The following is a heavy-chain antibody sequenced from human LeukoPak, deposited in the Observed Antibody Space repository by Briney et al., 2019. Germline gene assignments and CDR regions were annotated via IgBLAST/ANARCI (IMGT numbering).Heavy chain of an antibody. J-gene: IGHJ4*02. CDR3: AREVNYDSSGYFDY. V-gene: IGHV4-59*12. CDR1: GGSISSYY. CDR2: IYDSGST. Sequence: PSETLSLTCTVSGGSISSYYWSWIRQPPGKGLEWIGYIYDSGSTNYNPSLESRVTISVDTSKNQFSLKLSSVTAADTAVYYCAREVNYDSSGYFDYWGQGTLVTVSS. D-gene: IGHD3-22*01.